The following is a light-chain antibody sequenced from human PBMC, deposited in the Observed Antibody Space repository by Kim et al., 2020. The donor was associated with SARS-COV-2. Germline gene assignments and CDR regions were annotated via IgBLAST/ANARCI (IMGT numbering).Light chain of an antibody. Sequence: QSVLTQPPSASGTPGQRVTISCSGSISNIGTNTVNWYQQLPGTAPKLLIYSNNQRPSGVPDRFSGSKSDTSASLAISGLQADDEADYYCAAWDDSRTVLFGGGTKVTVL. J-gene: IGLJ2*01. CDR2: SNN. CDR3: AAWDDSRTVL. V-gene: IGLV1-44*01. CDR1: ISNIGTNT.